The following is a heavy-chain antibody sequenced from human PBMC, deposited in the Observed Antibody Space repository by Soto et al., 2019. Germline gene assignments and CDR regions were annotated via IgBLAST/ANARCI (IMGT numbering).Heavy chain of an antibody. V-gene: IGHV1-69*13. CDR1: GGTFSSYA. D-gene: IGHD6-13*01. CDR3: ARGIAAAGTRDNWFDP. CDR2: IIPIFGTA. J-gene: IGHJ5*02. Sequence: SVKVSCKASGGTFSSYAISWVRQAPGQGLEWMGGIIPIFGTANYAQKFQGRVTITAHESTSTAYMELSSLRSEDTAVYYCARGIAAAGTRDNWFDPWGQGTLVTVSS.